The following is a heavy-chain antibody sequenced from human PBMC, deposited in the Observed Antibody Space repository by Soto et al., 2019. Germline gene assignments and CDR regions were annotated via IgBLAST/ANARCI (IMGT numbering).Heavy chain of an antibody. Sequence: QGQLQQWGAGLLKPSETLSLTCAVYGGAFSGYYWSWIGQPPGKGLEWIGEINHSGSTNYNPSLKSRVTISVDTSKNQFSLKLSSVTAADTAVYYCARGGLGVVVPAAVYYYGMDVWGQGTTVTVSS. CDR3: ARGGLGVVVPAAVYYYGMDV. CDR2: INHSGST. D-gene: IGHD2-2*01. V-gene: IGHV4-34*01. J-gene: IGHJ6*02. CDR1: GGAFSGYY.